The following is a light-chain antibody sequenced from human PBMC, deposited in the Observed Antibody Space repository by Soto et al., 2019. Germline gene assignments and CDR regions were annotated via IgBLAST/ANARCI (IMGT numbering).Light chain of an antibody. CDR3: QPGYNARLT. CDR1: QSISSY. V-gene: IGKV1-39*01. Sequence: DIQTTQSPSSLSASIGDRVTITCRASQSISSYLNWYQHRPGKAPKLLIYAASSLYPGVPSRFRASGSVSYFSLPISSLQPEDFPTYYCQPGYNARLTFGGGTKLEIK. CDR2: AAS. J-gene: IGKJ4*01.